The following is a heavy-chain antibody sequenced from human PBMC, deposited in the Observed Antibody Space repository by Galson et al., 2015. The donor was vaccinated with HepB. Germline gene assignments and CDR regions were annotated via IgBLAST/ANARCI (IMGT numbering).Heavy chain of an antibody. CDR3: ARDRPGYSGYDYVVSGWFDP. Sequence: SLRLSCAASGFTFSSYWMSWVRQAPGKGLEWVANIKQDGSEKYYMDSVKGRFTISRDSAKNSLYLQMNSLRAEDTAVYYCARDRPGYSGYDYVVSGWFDPWGQGTLVTVSS. V-gene: IGHV3-7*03. CDR1: GFTFSSYW. J-gene: IGHJ5*02. CDR2: IKQDGSEK. D-gene: IGHD5-12*01.